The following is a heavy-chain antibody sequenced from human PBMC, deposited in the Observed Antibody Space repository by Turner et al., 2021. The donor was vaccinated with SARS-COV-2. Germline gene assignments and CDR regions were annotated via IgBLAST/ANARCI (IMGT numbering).Heavy chain of an antibody. CDR1: GDSISSSSFY. J-gene: IGHJ4*02. CDR2: FYYSGNT. V-gene: IGHV4-39*01. D-gene: IGHD1-26*01. CDR3: VRTPSGSYPHFNF. Sequence: QLHLQESGPGLVKPSETLSLTCTVSGDSISSSSFYWGWIRQSPGKGLEWIGNFYYSGNTYYNPSLKSRVTISADTSKKQFYLRLTSVTAADTAVYYCVRTPSGSYPHFNFWGQGTLVTVSS.